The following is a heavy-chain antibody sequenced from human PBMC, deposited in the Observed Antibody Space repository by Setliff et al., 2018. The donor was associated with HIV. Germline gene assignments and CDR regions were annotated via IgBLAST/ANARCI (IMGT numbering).Heavy chain of an antibody. D-gene: IGHD1-7*01. J-gene: IGHJ4*02. CDR1: GYSISSRYY. CDR3: AKLSVLVDS. V-gene: IGHV4-38-2*01. CDR2: MSHSGTA. Sequence: SETLSLTCAVSGYSISSRYYWGWIRQPPGKGLEWIGSMSHSGTADYSPSLRSRVTISLDTSKNQFSLKLRSVTAADAAVYYCAKLSVLVDSWGQGTLVTVSS.